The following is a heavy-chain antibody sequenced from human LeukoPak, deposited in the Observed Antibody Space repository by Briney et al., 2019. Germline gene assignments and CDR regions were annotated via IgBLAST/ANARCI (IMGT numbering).Heavy chain of an antibody. Sequence: GGSLRLSCAASGFTFSSYSMNWVRQAPGKGLEWVSSISSSNSYIYYADSVKGRFTISRDNAKNSLYLQMNSLRAEDTAVYYCARPLEYCSSTSCSDYWGQGTLVTVSS. J-gene: IGHJ4*02. D-gene: IGHD2-2*01. CDR1: GFTFSSYS. CDR2: ISSSNSYI. CDR3: ARPLEYCSSTSCSDY. V-gene: IGHV3-21*01.